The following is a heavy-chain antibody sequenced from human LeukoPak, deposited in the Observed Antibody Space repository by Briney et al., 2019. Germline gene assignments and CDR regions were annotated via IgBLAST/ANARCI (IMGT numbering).Heavy chain of an antibody. J-gene: IGHJ4*02. CDR1: GFTFRSYA. D-gene: IGHD6-19*01. CDR3: ANIYGYSSGWY. CDR2: ISGSGGSI. V-gene: IGHV3-23*01. Sequence: GGSLRLSCAASGFTFRSYAMSWVRQAPGKGLEWVSAISGSGGSIYYADSVKGRFTISRDNSKNTLYLQMNSLRAEDTAVYYCANIYGYSSGWYWGQGTLVAVSS.